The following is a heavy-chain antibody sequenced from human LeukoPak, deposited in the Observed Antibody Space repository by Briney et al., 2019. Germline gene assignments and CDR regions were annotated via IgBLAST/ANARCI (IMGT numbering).Heavy chain of an antibody. D-gene: IGHD3-3*01. CDR3: ARGRLRFGSIDY. J-gene: IGHJ4*02. V-gene: IGHV4-39*01. CDR1: GGSISSSSYY. CDR2: IYYSGST. Sequence: PSETLSLTCTVSGGSISSSSYYWGWIRQPPGKGLEWIGSIYYSGSTYYNPSLKSRVTISVDTSKNQFSLKLSSVTAADTAVYYCARGRLRFGSIDYWGQGTLVTVSS.